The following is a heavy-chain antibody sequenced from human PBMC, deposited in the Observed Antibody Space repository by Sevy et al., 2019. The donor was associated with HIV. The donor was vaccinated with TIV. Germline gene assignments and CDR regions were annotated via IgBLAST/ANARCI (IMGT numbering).Heavy chain of an antibody. CDR2: ISSSSSYI. J-gene: IGHJ4*02. Sequence: GGSLRLSCAASGFTFSSYSMNWVRQAPGKGLEWVSSISSSSSYIYYADSGKGRFTISRDNAKNSLYLQMNSLRAEDTAVYYCARDLTYYYDSSGYGFFDYWGQGTLVTVSS. V-gene: IGHV3-21*01. D-gene: IGHD3-22*01. CDR3: ARDLTYYYDSSGYGFFDY. CDR1: GFTFSSYS.